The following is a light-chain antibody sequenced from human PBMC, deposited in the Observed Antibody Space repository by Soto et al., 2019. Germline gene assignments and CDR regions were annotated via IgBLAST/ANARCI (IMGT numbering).Light chain of an antibody. CDR1: SSNFGAGYD. CDR3: QSYDNSLSGSRV. Sequence: QSVLTQPPSVSGAPGQTVTISCSGTSSNFGAGYDAHWYQQLPGTAPKLLIYANSNRPSGVPDRFSGSKSGTSASLAITGLQAEDEADYYCQSYDNSLSGSRVFGGGTKVTVL. J-gene: IGLJ3*02. V-gene: IGLV1-40*01. CDR2: ANS.